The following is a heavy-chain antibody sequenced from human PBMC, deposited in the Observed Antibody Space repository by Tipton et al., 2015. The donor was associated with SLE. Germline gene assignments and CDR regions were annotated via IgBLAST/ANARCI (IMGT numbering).Heavy chain of an antibody. J-gene: IGHJ4*02. V-gene: IGHV4-59*11. CDR3: ARDQAVAGSYYFDY. D-gene: IGHD6-19*01. Sequence: TLSLTCTVSGGSISSHYWGWIRQPPGKGLEWIGYIYYSGSTNYNPSLKSRVTISVDTSKNQFSLKLSSVTAADTAVYYCARDQAVAGSYYFDYWGQGTLVTVSS. CDR2: IYYSGST. CDR1: GGSISSHY.